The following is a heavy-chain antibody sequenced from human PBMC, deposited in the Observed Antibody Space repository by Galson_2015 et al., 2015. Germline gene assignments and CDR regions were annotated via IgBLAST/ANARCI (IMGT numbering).Heavy chain of an antibody. V-gene: IGHV3-30-3*01. CDR1: GFTFSSYA. Sequence: SLRLSCAASGFTFSSYAMHWVRQAPGKGLEWVAVISYDGSNKYYADSVKGRFTISRDNSRDTLYLQMNSLRAEDTAVYYCARGRGQVTLRKSPFDYWGQGTLVTVSS. CDR2: ISYDGSNK. J-gene: IGHJ4*02. D-gene: IGHD2-21*02. CDR3: ARGRGQVTLRKSPFDY.